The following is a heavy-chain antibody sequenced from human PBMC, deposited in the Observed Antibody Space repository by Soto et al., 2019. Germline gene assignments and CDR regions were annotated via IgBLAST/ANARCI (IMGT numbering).Heavy chain of an antibody. V-gene: IGHV3-21*01. CDR2: ISNSSSYI. D-gene: IGHD5-12*01. CDR1: GFTFSSYS. Sequence: EVQLVESGGGLVKPGGSLRLSCAASGFTFSSYSMNWVRQAPGKGLEWVSSISNSSSYIYYADSVKGRFTISRDNAKNSLYLQMYSLRAEDTAVYYCARDGDSGPPGYYYYYYGMDVWGQGTTVTVSS. CDR3: ARDGDSGPPGYYYYYYGMDV. J-gene: IGHJ6*02.